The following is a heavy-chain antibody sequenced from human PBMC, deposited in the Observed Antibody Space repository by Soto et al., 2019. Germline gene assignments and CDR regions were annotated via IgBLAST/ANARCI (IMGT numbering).Heavy chain of an antibody. J-gene: IGHJ6*03. CDR2: ISTSSRTK. CDR3: ARAGGYDFGNYHYYMDV. V-gene: IGHV3-48*01. CDR1: GFTFGSYR. Sequence: QPGGSLRLSCAASGFTFGSYRMNWVRQAPGKGLEWVSYISTSSRTKYYADSVKGRFTISRDNAKNSLYLQMNSLGVEDTAVYYCARAGGYDFGNYHYYMDVWGKGTTVTVSS. D-gene: IGHD5-12*01.